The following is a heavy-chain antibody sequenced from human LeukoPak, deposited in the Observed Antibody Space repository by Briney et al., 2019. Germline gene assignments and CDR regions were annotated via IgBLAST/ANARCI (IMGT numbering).Heavy chain of an antibody. Sequence: SETLSLTCTVSGGSISSSSYYWGWIRQPPGKGLEWIGSIYYSGSTYYNPSLKSRVTISVDTSKNQFSLKLSSVTAADTAVYYCASRYCSGGSCSAWDAFDIWGQGTMVTVSS. CDR1: GGSISSSSYY. V-gene: IGHV4-39*07. CDR2: IYYSGST. CDR3: ASRYCSGGSCSAWDAFDI. J-gene: IGHJ3*02. D-gene: IGHD2-15*01.